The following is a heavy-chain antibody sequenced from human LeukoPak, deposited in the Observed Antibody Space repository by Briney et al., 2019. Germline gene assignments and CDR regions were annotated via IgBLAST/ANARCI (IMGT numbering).Heavy chain of an antibody. V-gene: IGHV3-23*01. CDR2: ISGSGGST. CDR3: VGYSYGYGY. CDR1: GFTFSSYA. Sequence: GGSLRLSCAASGFTFSSYAMSWVRQAPGKGLEWVSAISGSGGSTYYADSVKGRFTISRGNSKNTLYLQMNSLRAEDTAVYYCVGYSYGYGYWGQGTLVTVSS. D-gene: IGHD5-18*01. J-gene: IGHJ4*02.